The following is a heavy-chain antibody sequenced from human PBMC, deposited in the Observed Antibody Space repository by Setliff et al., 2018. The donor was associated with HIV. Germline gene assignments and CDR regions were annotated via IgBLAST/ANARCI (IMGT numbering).Heavy chain of an antibody. CDR1: GFSFSTYV. CDR3: AKDRYCSGRSCYSGNAFDV. J-gene: IGHJ3*01. Sequence: GGSLRLSCAASGFSFSTYVMHWVRQAPGRALEWVALVWYEGNNKYYADSVRGRFTISRDNSNNTQFLQMSSLRDEDTAVYYCAKDRYCSGRSCYSGNAFDVWGQGTLVTV. D-gene: IGHD2-15*01. V-gene: IGHV3-33*06. CDR2: VWYEGNNK.